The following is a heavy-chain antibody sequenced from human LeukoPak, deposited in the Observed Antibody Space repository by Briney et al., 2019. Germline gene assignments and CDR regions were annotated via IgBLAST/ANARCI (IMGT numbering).Heavy chain of an antibody. CDR3: AKDSMVYCSSTSCYGVNFDY. V-gene: IGHV3-33*06. Sequence: PGRSLRLSCAASGFTFSSYGMHWVRQAPGKGLEWVAVIWYDGSNKYYADSVKGRFTISRDNSKNTLYLQMNSLRAEDTAVYYCAKDSMVYCSSTSCYGVNFDYWGQGTPVTVSS. D-gene: IGHD2-2*01. CDR2: IWYDGSNK. CDR1: GFTFSSYG. J-gene: IGHJ4*02.